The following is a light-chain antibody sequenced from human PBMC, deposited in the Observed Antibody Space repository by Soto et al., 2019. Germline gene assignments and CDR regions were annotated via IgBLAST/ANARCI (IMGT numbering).Light chain of an antibody. J-gene: IGLJ1*01. V-gene: IGLV2-14*01. CDR2: DVS. CDR3: SSYTSSITRV. Sequence: QSALTQPASVSGSPGQSIAISCTGTSSDVGGYNYVSWYQLHPDKAPKLIIYDVSNRPSGVSNRFSGSKSGNTASLTISGLQPEDEPDYYCSSYTSSITRVFATGTKFTVL. CDR1: SSDVGGYNY.